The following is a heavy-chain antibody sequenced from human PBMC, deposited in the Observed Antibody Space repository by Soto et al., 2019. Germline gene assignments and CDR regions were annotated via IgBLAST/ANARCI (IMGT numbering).Heavy chain of an antibody. Sequence: SETLSLTCTVPGVSISSYYWSWIRQPPGKGLERIGYIYYSGSTNYNPSFKSRVTISVDTSKNQFSLKLSSVTVADTAVYYCARVRRSSSWVWAFDIWGQGTMVT. J-gene: IGHJ3*02. V-gene: IGHV4-59*01. CDR3: ARVRRSSSWVWAFDI. CDR2: IYYSGST. CDR1: GVSISSYY. D-gene: IGHD6-6*01.